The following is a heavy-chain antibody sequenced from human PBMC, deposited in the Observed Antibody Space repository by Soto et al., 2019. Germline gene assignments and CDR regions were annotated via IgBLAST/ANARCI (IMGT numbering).Heavy chain of an antibody. Sequence: SHPLSLTCAISVGSVSSNSAAWIWIRQSPSRGLEWLGRTYYRSKWYNDYAVSVKSRITINPDTSKNQFSLQLNSVTPEDTAVYYCARRAEMGTTPPSTCDLWGRGTLVTVS. CDR3: ARRAEMGTTPPSTCDL. CDR1: VGSVSSNSAA. V-gene: IGHV6-1*01. J-gene: IGHJ2*01. D-gene: IGHD1-1*01. CDR2: TYYRSKWYN.